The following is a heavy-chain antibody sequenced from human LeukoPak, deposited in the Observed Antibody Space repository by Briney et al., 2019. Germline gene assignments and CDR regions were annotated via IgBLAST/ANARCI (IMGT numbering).Heavy chain of an antibody. D-gene: IGHD6-19*01. CDR2: IFYSGST. CDR1: GGSISSYY. J-gene: IGHJ4*02. CDR3: ARHPSAVAGKTFDC. V-gene: IGHV4-59*08. Sequence: PSETLSLTCTVSGGSISSYYWSWIRQPPGKGLEWIGYIFYSGSTNYNPSLKSRVTISVDTSKNQISLKLTSVTAADTAVYHCARHPSAVAGKTFDCWGQGTLVTVSS.